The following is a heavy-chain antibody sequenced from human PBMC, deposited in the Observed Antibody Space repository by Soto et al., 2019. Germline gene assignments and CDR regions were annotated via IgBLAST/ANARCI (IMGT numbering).Heavy chain of an antibody. V-gene: IGHV4-4*07. CDR2: IYTSGST. CDR3: ARETAMPRHFDY. J-gene: IGHJ4*02. D-gene: IGHD5-18*01. Sequence: SATLSLTCTVSGGSISSYYWSWIRQPAGKGLEWIGRIYTSGSTNYNPSLKSRVTMSVDTSKNQFSLKLSSVTAADTAVYYCARETAMPRHFDYWGQGTLVTVSS. CDR1: GGSISSYY.